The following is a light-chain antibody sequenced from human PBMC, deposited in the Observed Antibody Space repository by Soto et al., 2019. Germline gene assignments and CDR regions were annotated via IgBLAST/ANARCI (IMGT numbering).Light chain of an antibody. CDR2: GAS. CDR1: QFVNSRY. J-gene: IGKJ5*01. V-gene: IGKV3-20*01. Sequence: EIVVTQSPGTLSLSPGESATLLCRASQFVNSRYLAWYQQKPGQAPRLLIYGASSRATGIPDRFSGSRFGTNFTVTFTSLEPDEFGVDFCKQYDISPITFGHGTRL. CDR3: KQYDISPIT.